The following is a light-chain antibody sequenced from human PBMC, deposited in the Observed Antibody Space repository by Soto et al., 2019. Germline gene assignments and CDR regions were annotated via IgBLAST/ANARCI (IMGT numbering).Light chain of an antibody. V-gene: IGKV3-20*01. CDR2: GAS. J-gene: IGKJ1*01. CDR1: QSVSSNY. CDR3: QQYGISPRT. Sequence: EIVLTQSPGTLSLSPGERATLSCRASQSVSSNYLAWYQQKPGQAPRLLIYGASSRATGIPDRFSGSGSGTDFTLTISRLEPEDFAVYHCQQYGISPRTFGQGTKVEIK.